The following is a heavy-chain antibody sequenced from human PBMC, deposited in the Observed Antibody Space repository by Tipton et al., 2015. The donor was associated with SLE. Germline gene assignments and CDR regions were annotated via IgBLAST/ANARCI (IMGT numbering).Heavy chain of an antibody. D-gene: IGHD3-22*01. V-gene: IGHV4-59*08. J-gene: IGHJ4*02. CDR1: GVSITNSY. Sequence: TLSLTCSVSGVSITNSYWSWIRQPPGKGLEWIGYIYYSGSTNYNPSLKSRVTISVDTSKNQFSLKLNSVTAADTAVYYCARRYDSYPGYFDYWGQGTLVTVSS. CDR3: ARRYDSYPGYFDY. CDR2: IYYSGST.